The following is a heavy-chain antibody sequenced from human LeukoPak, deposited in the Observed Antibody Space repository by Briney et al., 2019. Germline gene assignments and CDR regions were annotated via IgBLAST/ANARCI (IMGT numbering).Heavy chain of an antibody. CDR1: DYSLTNHY. V-gene: IGHV4-34*12. CDR3: ARGPAAVHP. D-gene: IGHD6-13*01. J-gene: IGHJ5*02. Sequence: SETLSLTCAVYDYSLTNHYWNWIRQPPGKGLEWIGEILHTGSTNYNPSFKSRVTISVDTSKNQFFLNLTSVTAADKAVYYCARGPAAVHPWGQGTLVTVSS. CDR2: ILHTGST.